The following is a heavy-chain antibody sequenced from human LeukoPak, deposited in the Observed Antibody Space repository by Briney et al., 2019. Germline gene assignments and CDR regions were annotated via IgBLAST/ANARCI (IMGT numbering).Heavy chain of an antibody. D-gene: IGHD5-18*01. CDR3: ARVGRRIQLWTLDY. CDR1: GYTFTGYY. J-gene: IGHJ4*02. Sequence: ASVKVSCKASGYTFTGYYMHWVRQPPGQGLEWMGGINPNSGGTNYAQKFQGRVTMTRDTSISTAYMELSRLRSDDTAVYYCARVGRRIQLWTLDYWGQGTLVTVSS. CDR2: INPNSGGT. V-gene: IGHV1-2*02.